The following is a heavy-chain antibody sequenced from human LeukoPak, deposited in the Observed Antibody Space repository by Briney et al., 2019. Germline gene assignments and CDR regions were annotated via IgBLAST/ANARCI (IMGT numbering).Heavy chain of an antibody. CDR2: ISSSGST. CDR1: GDSISSGDYY. D-gene: IGHD3-22*01. Sequence: SQALSLTCTVSGDSISSGDYYWSWIRQPAGKGLEWIGRISSSGSTNYNPSLKSRVTISVDTSKNQFSLKLSSVTAADTAVYFCARGPYSYDSSGAFDIWGQGTMVTVSS. V-gene: IGHV4-61*02. J-gene: IGHJ3*02. CDR3: ARGPYSYDSSGAFDI.